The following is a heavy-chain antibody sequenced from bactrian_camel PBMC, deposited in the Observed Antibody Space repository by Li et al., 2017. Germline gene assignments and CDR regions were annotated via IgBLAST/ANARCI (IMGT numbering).Heavy chain of an antibody. D-gene: IGHD3*01. Sequence: VQLVESGGGSVQAGGSLTLSCAASGLVCPFWSMAWFRQAPGKEREGVARIDSRGTTEYVDSVKGRFTVFKGNAGKTLYLQMNSLRPEDTAMYYCAAVAEGRTVEGGVSLWTLFESGYWGQGTQVTVS. CDR2: IDSRGTT. CDR1: GLVCPFWS. CDR3: AAVAEGRTVEGGVSLWTLFESGY. J-gene: IGHJ4*01. V-gene: IGHV3S61*01.